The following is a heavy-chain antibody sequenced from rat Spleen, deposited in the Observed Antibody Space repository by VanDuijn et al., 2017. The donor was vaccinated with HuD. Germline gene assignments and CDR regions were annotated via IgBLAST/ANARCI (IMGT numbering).Heavy chain of an antibody. CDR2: INSAGSS. CDR3: ARAYYDGSYYDY. Sequence: VQLQESGPGLVKPSQSLSLTCSVAAYSITSSYRWSWIRQFPGNKLEWMGYINSAGSSNYNPSLKSRISITRDTSKNQFFLPVNSVTTEDTATYYCARAYYDGSYYDYWGQGVMVTVSS. V-gene: IGHV3-3*01. J-gene: IGHJ2*01. CDR1: AYSITSSYR. D-gene: IGHD1-12*02.